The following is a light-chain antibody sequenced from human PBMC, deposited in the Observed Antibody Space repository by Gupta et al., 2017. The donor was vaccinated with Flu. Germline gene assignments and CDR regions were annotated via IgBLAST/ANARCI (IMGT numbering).Light chain of an antibody. V-gene: IGKV1-17*01. CDR1: QYIRYD. CDR3: LQHNNYPWT. CDR2: GAS. J-gene: IGKJ1*01. Sequence: EIQMSQTPSSLFASVGDRVTITCRASQYIRYDLGWYWQKPGKAPERLIYGASNLQSGVPSRFSGSGSGTEFTLTIISLQPEDIGNYYCLQHNNYPWTFGQGTKVEIK.